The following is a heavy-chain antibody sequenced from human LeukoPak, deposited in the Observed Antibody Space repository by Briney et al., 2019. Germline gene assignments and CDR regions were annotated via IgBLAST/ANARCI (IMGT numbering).Heavy chain of an antibody. V-gene: IGHV3-15*01. CDR3: TRRGPCGGDCFNAFDI. D-gene: IGHD2-21*02. J-gene: IGHJ3*02. CDR2: IKSKTDGGTI. Sequence: NPGRSLRLSCAASGFTFSSFGMHWVRQAPGKGLEWVGRIKSKTDGGTIDYAAPVKGRFTISRDDSKNTLYLQMNSLKTEDAAVYYCTRRGPCGGDCFNAFDIWGQGTMVTVSS. CDR1: GFTFSSFG.